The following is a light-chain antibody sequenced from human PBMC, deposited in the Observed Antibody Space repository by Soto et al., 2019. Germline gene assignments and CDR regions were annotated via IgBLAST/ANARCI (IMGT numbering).Light chain of an antibody. CDR2: GNS. CDR3: PSYDISLSGSYV. Sequence: QSVLTQPPSVSGAPGQRVTISCTGSSSNIGAGYDVHWYQQLPGTAPKLLIYGNSNRPSGVPDRFSGSKSGTSASLAITRLQAEDEADYYCPSYDISLSGSYVFGTGTKVTVL. V-gene: IGLV1-40*01. J-gene: IGLJ1*01. CDR1: SSNIGAGYD.